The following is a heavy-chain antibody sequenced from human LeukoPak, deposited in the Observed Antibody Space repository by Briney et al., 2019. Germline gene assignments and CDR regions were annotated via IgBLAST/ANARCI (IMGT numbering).Heavy chain of an antibody. D-gene: IGHD3-22*01. CDR3: ARDRGDSSGYYPGV. CDR1: GYTFIGYY. Sequence: ASVKVSCKASGYTFIGYYMHWVRQAPGQGLEWMGWINPNSGGTNYAQKFQGWVTMTRDTSISTAYMELSRLRSDDTAVYYCARDRGDSSGYYPGVWGQGTLVTVSS. CDR2: INPNSGGT. V-gene: IGHV1-2*04. J-gene: IGHJ4*02.